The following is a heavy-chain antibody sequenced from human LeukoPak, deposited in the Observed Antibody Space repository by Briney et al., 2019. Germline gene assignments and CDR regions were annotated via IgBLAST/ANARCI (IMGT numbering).Heavy chain of an antibody. D-gene: IGHD5-24*01. V-gene: IGHV4-38-2*01. Sequence: GSLRLSCAASGFTFSSYSMNWVRQAPGKGLEWIGSIYHSGSTYYNPSLKSRVTISVDTSKNQFSLKLSSVTAADTAVYYCARVSGYNYYFDYWGQGTLVTVSS. J-gene: IGHJ4*02. CDR1: GFTFSSYS. CDR3: ARVSGYNYYFDY. CDR2: IYHSGST.